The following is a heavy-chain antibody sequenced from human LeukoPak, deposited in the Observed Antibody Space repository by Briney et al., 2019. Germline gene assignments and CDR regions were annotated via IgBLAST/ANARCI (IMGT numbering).Heavy chain of an antibody. J-gene: IGHJ4*02. CDR2: IGTAGDT. Sequence: PGGSLRLSCAASGFTFSSYDMHWVRQATGKGLEWVSAIGTAGDTYYPGSVKGRFTISRENAKNSLYLQMNSLRAGDTAVYYCARGAYDSSGYTFDYWGQGTLVTVS. CDR3: ARGAYDSSGYTFDY. V-gene: IGHV3-13*01. CDR1: GFTFSSYD. D-gene: IGHD3-22*01.